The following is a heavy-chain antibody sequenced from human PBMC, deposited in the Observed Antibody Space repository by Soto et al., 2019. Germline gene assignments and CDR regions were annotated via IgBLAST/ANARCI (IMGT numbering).Heavy chain of an antibody. Sequence: EVQLVESGGGLVQPGGSLRVSFAASGLTFSSTWMHWVRQAPGKGLVWVSRINSDGSSTSYADSVKGRFTISRDNAKNTLYLQMNSLRAEDTAIYYCARRGAVAGLHYWGQGTLVTVSS. CDR2: INSDGSST. CDR3: ARRGAVAGLHY. D-gene: IGHD6-19*01. V-gene: IGHV3-74*01. J-gene: IGHJ4*02. CDR1: GLTFSSTW.